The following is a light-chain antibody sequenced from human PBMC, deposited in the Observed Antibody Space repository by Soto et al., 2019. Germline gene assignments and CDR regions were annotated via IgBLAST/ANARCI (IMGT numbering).Light chain of an antibody. CDR1: QSVSSSY. CDR3: QQYGTSSSIT. V-gene: IGKV3-20*01. CDR2: GAS. Sequence: EIVLTQSPGTLSLSPGERGTLSCRASQSVSSSYLGWYQQKPGQAPRLLIYGASRRATGIPDRFSGSGSGTHFTLTISRLEPEDFAVYYCQQYGTSSSITFGQGTRLEIK. J-gene: IGKJ5*01.